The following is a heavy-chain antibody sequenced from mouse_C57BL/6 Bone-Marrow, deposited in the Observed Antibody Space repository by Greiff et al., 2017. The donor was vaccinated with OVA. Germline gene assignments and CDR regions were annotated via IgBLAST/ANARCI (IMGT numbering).Heavy chain of an antibody. CDR2: ISDGGSYT. CDR3: ARDSSGFYYFDY. CDR1: GFTFSSYA. Sequence: VMLVVSGGGLVKPGGSLKLSCAASGFTFSSYAMSWVRQTPEKRLEWVATISDGGSYTYYPDNVKGRFTISRDNAKNNLYLQMSHLKSEDTAMYYCARDSSGFYYFDYWGQGTTLTVSS. D-gene: IGHD3-2*02. J-gene: IGHJ2*01. V-gene: IGHV5-4*01.